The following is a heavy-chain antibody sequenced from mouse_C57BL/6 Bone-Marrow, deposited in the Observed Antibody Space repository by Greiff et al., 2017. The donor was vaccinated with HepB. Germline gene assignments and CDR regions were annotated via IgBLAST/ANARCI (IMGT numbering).Heavy chain of an antibody. CDR2: IRLKSDNYAT. J-gene: IGHJ3*01. CDR1: GFTFSNYW. CDR3: TTSTMVTTGFAY. D-gene: IGHD2-2*01. Sequence: EVKLVESGGGLVQPGGSMKLSCVASGFTFSNYWMNWVHQSPEKGLEWVAQIRLKSDNYATHYAESVKGRFTISRDDSKSSVYLQMNNLRAEDTGIYYCTTSTMVTTGFAYWGQGTLVTVSA. V-gene: IGHV6-3*01.